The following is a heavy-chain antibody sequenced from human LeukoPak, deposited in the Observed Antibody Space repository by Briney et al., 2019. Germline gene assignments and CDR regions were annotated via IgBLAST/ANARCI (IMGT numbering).Heavy chain of an antibody. D-gene: IGHD6-19*01. CDR1: GGSISSYY. CDR3: ARQGSGWYGYYYYGMGV. J-gene: IGHJ6*02. Sequence: SETLSLTCTVSGGSISSYYWSWIRQPPGKGLEWIGYIYYSGSTNYNPSLKSRVTISVDTSKNQFSLKLSSVTAADTAVYYCARQGSGWYGYYYYGMGVWGQGTTVTVSS. CDR2: IYYSGST. V-gene: IGHV4-59*08.